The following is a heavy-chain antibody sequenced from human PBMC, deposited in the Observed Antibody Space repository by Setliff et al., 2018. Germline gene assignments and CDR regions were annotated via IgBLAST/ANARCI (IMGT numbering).Heavy chain of an antibody. Sequence: ASVKVSCKASGYTFTSYGISWVRQAPGQGLEWMGWINPNSGGTNYAQKFQGWVTMTRDTSISTAYMELSRLRSDDTAVYYCARDYYYYDSSGYYYANWYFDLWGRGTLVTV. CDR2: INPNSGGT. J-gene: IGHJ2*01. V-gene: IGHV1-2*04. CDR1: GYTFTSYG. CDR3: ARDYYYYDSSGYYYANWYFDL. D-gene: IGHD3-22*01.